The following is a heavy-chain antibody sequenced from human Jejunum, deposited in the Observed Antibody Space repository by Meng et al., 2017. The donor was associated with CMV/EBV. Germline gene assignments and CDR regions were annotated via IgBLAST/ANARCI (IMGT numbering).Heavy chain of an antibody. CDR3: AREGPGGMATTPYFDY. Sequence: QGEVVESGGEVKKPGASVEVSCKAPGGTFTSYAISWVRQAPGQGLEWMGGIIPILGIANYAQKFQGRVTITADKSTSTAYMELSSLRPEDTAVYYCAREGPGGMATTPYFDYWGQGTLVTVSS. CDR2: IIPILGIA. D-gene: IGHD5-24*01. V-gene: IGHV1-69*10. CDR1: GGTFTSYA. J-gene: IGHJ4*02.